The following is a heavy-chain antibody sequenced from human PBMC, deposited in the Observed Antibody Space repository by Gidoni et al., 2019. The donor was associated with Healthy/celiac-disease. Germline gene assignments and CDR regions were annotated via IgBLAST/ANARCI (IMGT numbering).Heavy chain of an antibody. D-gene: IGHD6-13*01. V-gene: IGHV3-49*03. J-gene: IGHJ6*02. CDR3: TRARGDSSSWYWDYYYYYGMDV. Sequence: EVQLVESGGGLVQPGRSLRLSCTASGFTFGDYAMSWFRQAPGKGLEWVGFIRSKAYGGTTEYAASVKGRFTISRDDSKSIAYLQMNSLKTEDTAVYYCTRARGDSSSWYWDYYYYYGMDVWGQGTTVTVSS. CDR1: GFTFGDYA. CDR2: IRSKAYGGTT.